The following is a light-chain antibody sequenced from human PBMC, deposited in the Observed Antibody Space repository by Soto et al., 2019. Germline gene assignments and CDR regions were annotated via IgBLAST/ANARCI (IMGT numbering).Light chain of an antibody. V-gene: IGKV3D-15*01. CDR3: QQYNNWPQT. CDR2: GAS. J-gene: IGKJ1*01. CDR1: QSVSSN. Sequence: EIVLTQSPGNLSLSLGGGATLTCRASQSVSSNLAWYQQKPGHPPRIPIYGASIRATGIPARFSGSGSGTEFTLTISSLQPEDFAVYYCQQYNNWPQTFGQGTKVDIK.